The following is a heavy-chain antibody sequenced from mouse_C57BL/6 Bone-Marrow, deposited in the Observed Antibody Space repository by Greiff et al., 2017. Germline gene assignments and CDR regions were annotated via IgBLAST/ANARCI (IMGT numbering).Heavy chain of an antibody. J-gene: IGHJ3*01. V-gene: IGHV1-76*01. CDR2: IYPGSGNT. CDR3: ARSFYGGYFPWFAY. Sequence: VQLQQSGAELVRPGASVKLSCKASGYTFTDYYINWVKQRPGQGLEWIARIYPGSGNTYYNEKFKGKATLTAEKSSSTAYMQLSSLTSEDSAVFFCARSFYGGYFPWFAYWGQGTLVTVSA. D-gene: IGHD2-3*01. CDR1: GYTFTDYY.